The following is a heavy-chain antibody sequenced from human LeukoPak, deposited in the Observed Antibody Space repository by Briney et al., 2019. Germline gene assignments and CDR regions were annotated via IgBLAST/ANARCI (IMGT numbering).Heavy chain of an antibody. J-gene: IGHJ4*02. Sequence: GGSLRLSCVASRFTFSSYSMNWVRQAPGKGLEWVSYITRSSSAKFYADSVKGRFTISRDNAENLLYLQMNSLRAEDTAVYYCTRDQEGSDYWGQGTLVTVSS. V-gene: IGHV3-48*01. CDR2: ITRSSSAK. CDR3: TRDQEGSDY. CDR1: RFTFSSYS.